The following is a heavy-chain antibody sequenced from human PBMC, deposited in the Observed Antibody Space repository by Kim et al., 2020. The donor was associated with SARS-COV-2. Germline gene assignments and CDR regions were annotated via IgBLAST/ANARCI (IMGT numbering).Heavy chain of an antibody. Sequence: KFQGRVTITADESTSTAYMELSSLRSEDTAVYYCARASRIAAAGRYYFDYWGQGTLVTVSS. V-gene: IGHV1-69*01. D-gene: IGHD6-13*01. CDR3: ARASRIAAAGRYYFDY. J-gene: IGHJ4*02.